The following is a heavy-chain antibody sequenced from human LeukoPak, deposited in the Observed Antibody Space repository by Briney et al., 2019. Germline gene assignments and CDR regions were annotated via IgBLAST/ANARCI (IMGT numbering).Heavy chain of an antibody. J-gene: IGHJ4*02. D-gene: IGHD1-26*01. CDR3: AKVHLEGASSLDQ. Sequence: PGRSLRLSCAASGFTFSNYVMHWVRQAPGKRLGWVAAISYDGSNKYYADSVKGRFTISRDNSKNTLYLQMNSLRTEDTAVYYCAKVHLEGASSLDQWGQGTLVTVSS. CDR1: GFTFSNYV. CDR2: ISYDGSNK. V-gene: IGHV3-30*18.